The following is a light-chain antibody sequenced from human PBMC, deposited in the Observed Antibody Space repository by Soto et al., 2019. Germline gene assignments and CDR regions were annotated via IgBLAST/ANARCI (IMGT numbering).Light chain of an antibody. J-gene: IGLJ1*01. CDR2: DVS. V-gene: IGLV2-14*01. CDR3: SSYTRSSTYV. Sequence: QSVLTQPASVSGSPGQSITISCTGTSSDVGNYNYVSWYQQSPGKAPKLMIYDVSNRPSGVSNRFSGSKSGITASLTISGLQAEDEADYYCSSYTRSSTYVFGTGTKLTVL. CDR1: SSDVGNYNY.